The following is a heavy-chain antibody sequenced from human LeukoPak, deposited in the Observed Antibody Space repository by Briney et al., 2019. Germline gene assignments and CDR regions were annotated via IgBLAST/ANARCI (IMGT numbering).Heavy chain of an antibody. Sequence: GGSLRLSCAASGFTFSSYAMSWVRQAPGKGLEWVSAISGSGGSTYYADSVKGRFTISRDNSKNTLYLQMNSLRAEDTAVYYCAKDRDIVVVPRWFDPWGQGTLSPSPQ. J-gene: IGHJ5*02. V-gene: IGHV3-23*01. CDR3: AKDRDIVVVPRWFDP. CDR2: ISGSGGST. CDR1: GFTFSSYA. D-gene: IGHD2-2*01.